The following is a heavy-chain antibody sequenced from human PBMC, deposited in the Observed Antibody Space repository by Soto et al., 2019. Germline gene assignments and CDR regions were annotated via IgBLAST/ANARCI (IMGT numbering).Heavy chain of an antibody. CDR2: INPSGDST. D-gene: IGHD6-13*01. CDR1: GFTFTRYY. J-gene: IGHJ4*02. CDR3: ARSHSYSTSWYNY. V-gene: IGHV1-46*01. Sequence: ASVKVSCKASGFTFTRYYMHWVRQAPGQGLEWMGIINPSGDSTTYAQKFQGRVTMSRDTSTSTVYMELSSLRSGDTAVYYCARSHSYSTSWYNYWGQGTLVTVSS.